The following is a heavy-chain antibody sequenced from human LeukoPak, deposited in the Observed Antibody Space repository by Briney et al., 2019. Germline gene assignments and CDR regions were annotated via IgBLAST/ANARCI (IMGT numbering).Heavy chain of an antibody. CDR1: GDSVSSGSYY. Sequence: SGTLSLTCTVSGDSVSSGSYYLSWIRQPPGKGLEWIGNIYYTGSTYYNPSLKSRVTMSIDTSKNQYSLNLSSVTAADTAVYYCASLLNGGVAHWFDPWGQGTLVTVSS. CDR2: IYYTGST. V-gene: IGHV4-39*01. D-gene: IGHD7-27*01. J-gene: IGHJ5*02. CDR3: ASLLNGGVAHWFDP.